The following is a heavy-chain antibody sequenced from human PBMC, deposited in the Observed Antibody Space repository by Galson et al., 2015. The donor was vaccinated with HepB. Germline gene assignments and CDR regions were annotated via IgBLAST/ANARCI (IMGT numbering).Heavy chain of an antibody. D-gene: IGHD6-13*01. V-gene: IGHV1-3*04. J-gene: IGHJ4*02. CDR3: ARDQGIAAAGDY. CDR1: GYTFTSYA. Sequence: SVKVSCKASGYTFTSYAMHWVRQAPGQRLEWMGWINTGNGNTKYSQKFQGRVTIARDTSASTAYMELSSLRSEDTAVYYCARDQGIAAAGDYWGQGTLVTVSS. CDR2: INTGNGNT.